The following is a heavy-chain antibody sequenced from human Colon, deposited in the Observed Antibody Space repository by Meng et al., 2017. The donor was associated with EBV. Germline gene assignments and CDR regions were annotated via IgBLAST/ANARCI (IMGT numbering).Heavy chain of an antibody. CDR3: VRSSAWVRTGFDP. V-gene: IGHV4-39*01. J-gene: IGHJ5*02. D-gene: IGHD6-19*01. Sequence: QSQRQESGPGLVKPSEALSLTCSVSGGSISTSGYYWGWIRQPPGKGLEWSGSIGHSGFTYYTPSLKSRVAVSLDTSKSQFSLMLTSVTAADTAVYYCVRSSAWVRTGFDPWGQGTLVTVSS. CDR1: GGSISTSGYY. CDR2: IGHSGFT.